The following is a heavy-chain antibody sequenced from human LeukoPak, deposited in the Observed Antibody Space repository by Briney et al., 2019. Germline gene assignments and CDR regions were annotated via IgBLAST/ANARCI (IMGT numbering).Heavy chain of an antibody. CDR2: INAGNGNT. J-gene: IGHJ4*02. D-gene: IGHD5-18*01. CDR3: ARDGGYSYATHFAFDY. CDR1: GYTFTIYA. Sequence: ASVKVSCKASGYTFTIYAMHWVRQAPGQRLEWMGWINAGNGNTKYSQKFQGRVTITRDTSASTAYMELSSLRSEDTAVYYCARDGGYSYATHFAFDYWGQGTLVTVSS. V-gene: IGHV1-3*01.